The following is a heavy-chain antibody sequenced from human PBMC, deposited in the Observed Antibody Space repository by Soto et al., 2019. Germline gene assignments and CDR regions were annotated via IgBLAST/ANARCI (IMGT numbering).Heavy chain of an antibody. CDR3: AKQFIGCSSYFDY. CDR2: ISYDGSTR. V-gene: IGHV3-30-3*02. D-gene: IGHD6-19*01. J-gene: IGHJ4*02. CDR1: GFTFSTNA. Sequence: QVQLVESGGGVVQPGRSLRLSCAASGFTFSTNAMHWVRQAPGKGLEWVAVISYDGSTRYYADSIKGRFTISRDNSKNTLYLQVYNLRPEVMAVYFCAKQFIGCSSYFDYWGQGTLVTVSS.